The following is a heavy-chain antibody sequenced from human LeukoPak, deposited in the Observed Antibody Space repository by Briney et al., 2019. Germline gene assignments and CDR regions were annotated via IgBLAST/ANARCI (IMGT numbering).Heavy chain of an antibody. D-gene: IGHD6-19*01. J-gene: IGHJ4*02. CDR1: GGSISSSFYY. V-gene: IGHV4-39*07. CDR3: ARGGWYYFY. Sequence: SETLSLTCTVSGGSISSSFYYWGWIRQPPGKGLEWIGSIYHSGSTYYNPSLKSRVTISVDTSKNQFSLKLSSVTAADTAVYYCARGGWYYFYWGQGTLVTVSS. CDR2: IYHSGST.